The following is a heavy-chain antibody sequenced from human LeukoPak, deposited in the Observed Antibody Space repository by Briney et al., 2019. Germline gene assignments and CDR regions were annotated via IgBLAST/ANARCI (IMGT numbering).Heavy chain of an antibody. Sequence: SETLSLTCAVYGGSLSGNFWSWIRQPPGKGLEWIGEIRHSGSTNYNPYLKSRLTISVDKSKNKLLLKLISVTAADTAVYYYARGAYDILTGPYYFDYWGQGTLVTVSS. CDR1: GGSLSGNF. D-gene: IGHD3-9*01. J-gene: IGHJ4*02. V-gene: IGHV4-34*01. CDR3: ARGAYDILTGPYYFDY. CDR2: IRHSGST.